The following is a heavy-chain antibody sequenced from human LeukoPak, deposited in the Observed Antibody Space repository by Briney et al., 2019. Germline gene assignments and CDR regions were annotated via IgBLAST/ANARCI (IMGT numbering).Heavy chain of an antibody. CDR3: AKGYSSGWYRYLLDY. CDR1: GFTFSSNW. D-gene: IGHD6-19*01. CDR2: ISGSGGTT. Sequence: PGGSLRLSCAASGFTFSSNWMSWVRQAPGKGLEWVSAISGSGGTTYYADSVKGRFTISRDNSKNTLYLQMNSLRAEDTAVYYCAKGYSSGWYRYLLDYWGQGTLVTVSS. J-gene: IGHJ4*02. V-gene: IGHV3-23*01.